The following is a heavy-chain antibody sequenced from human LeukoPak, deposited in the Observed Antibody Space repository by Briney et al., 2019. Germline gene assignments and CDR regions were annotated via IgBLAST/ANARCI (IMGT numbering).Heavy chain of an antibody. CDR2: IASETYGGTA. Sequence: GGSLRRSCTASGFTFGDYAMTWVRQAPGKGLEGVGFIASETYGGTAEYAASVKGRFTISRDDSKSVACLQMNSLRAEDTAVYYCAKADPYYSGSGSYHSAYWGQGTLVTVSS. V-gene: IGHV3-49*04. CDR1: GFTFGDYA. D-gene: IGHD3-10*01. CDR3: AKADPYYSGSGSYHSAY. J-gene: IGHJ4*02.